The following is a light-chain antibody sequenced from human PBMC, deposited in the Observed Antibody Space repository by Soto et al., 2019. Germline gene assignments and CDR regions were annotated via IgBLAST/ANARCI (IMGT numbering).Light chain of an antibody. CDR2: DDS. J-gene: IGLJ3*02. V-gene: IGLV3-21*02. CDR3: QVWDTSSDPPKWV. CDR1: NIGSKS. Sequence: SYELTQPPSVSVAPGQTAGLTCGGNNIGSKSVHWYQQKPGQAPVLVVFDDSDRPSGIPERFSGSNSGNMATLTITRVEAGDEADFYCQVWDTSSDPPKWVFGGGTKLTVL.